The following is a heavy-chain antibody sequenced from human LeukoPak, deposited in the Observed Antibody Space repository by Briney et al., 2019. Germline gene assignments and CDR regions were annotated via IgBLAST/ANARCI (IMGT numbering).Heavy chain of an antibody. CDR1: GGSISSYY. CDR2: IYYSGST. J-gene: IGHJ6*02. Sequence: SETLSLTCTVSGGSISSYYWSWIRQPPGGGLEWIGFIYYSGSTNYNPSLKRRVTISLDTSKSQFSLKLRSVTAADTAVYYCARSGLDSRYYFGMDVWGQGTTVTVSS. V-gene: IGHV4-59*01. D-gene: IGHD5-12*01. CDR3: ARSGLDSRYYFGMDV.